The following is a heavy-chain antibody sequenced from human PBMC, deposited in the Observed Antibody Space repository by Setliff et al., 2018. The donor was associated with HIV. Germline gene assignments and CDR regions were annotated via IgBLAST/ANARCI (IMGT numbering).Heavy chain of an antibody. CDR1: GDTFKGYA. CDR3: ASPRSAGTYQGAFYYFLHV. D-gene: IGHD1-26*01. V-gene: IGHV1-69*13. J-gene: IGHJ6*03. CDR2: FLAVLRKP. Sequence: GASVKVSCKASGDTFKGYAFTLVRQAPGQGLEWMGDFLAVLRKPTHAERFQDRLTITADESTSTAYMELRDLRPEDTAVYFCASPRSAGTYQGAFYYFLHVWGKGTTVTVSS.